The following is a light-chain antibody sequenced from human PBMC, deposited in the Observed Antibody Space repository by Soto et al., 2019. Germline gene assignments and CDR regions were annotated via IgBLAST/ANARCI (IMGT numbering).Light chain of an antibody. Sequence: QSVLTQPASVSGSPGQSITISCTGTSSDVGDYNYVSWYQQHPGKAPKLMLYDVSNQPSGISNRFSGSKSGNTASLTISGLQAEDEADYYCSSYTSSSTLFGTGTKLTVL. CDR3: SSYTSSSTL. CDR2: DVS. V-gene: IGLV2-14*01. CDR1: SSDVGDYNY. J-gene: IGLJ1*01.